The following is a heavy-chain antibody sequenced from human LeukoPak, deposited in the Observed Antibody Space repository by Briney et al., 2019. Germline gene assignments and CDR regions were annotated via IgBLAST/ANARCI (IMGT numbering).Heavy chain of an antibody. D-gene: IGHD2-15*01. V-gene: IGHV4-39*01. CDR2: VFYSGST. CDR3: ARLWSTDCSGGSCPHQPNY. Sequence: PSETLSLTCAVSGGSISSSSYHWGWIRQPPGKGLEWIGSVFYSGSTYYNPSLKSRVTMSVDTSKNQFSLKLSSVIAADTAVYYCARLWSTDCSGGSCPHQPNYWGQGTLVTVSS. CDR1: GGSISSSSYH. J-gene: IGHJ4*02.